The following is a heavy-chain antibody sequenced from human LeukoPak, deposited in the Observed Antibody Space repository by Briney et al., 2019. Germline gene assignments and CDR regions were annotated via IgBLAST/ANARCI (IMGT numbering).Heavy chain of an antibody. V-gene: IGHV3-11*01. D-gene: IGHD6-19*01. CDR1: GFTFSDYY. Sequence: PGGSLRLSCAASGFTFSDYYMSWIRQAPGKGLEWVSYISSSGSTIYYADSVKGLFTISRDNAKNSLYLRMNGLRAEDTAVYYGARDAGQWLTEFDYWGQGTLVTVSS. CDR3: ARDAGQWLTEFDY. CDR2: ISSSGSTI. J-gene: IGHJ4*02.